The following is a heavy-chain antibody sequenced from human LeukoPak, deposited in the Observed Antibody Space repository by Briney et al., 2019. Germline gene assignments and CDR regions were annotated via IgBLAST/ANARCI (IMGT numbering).Heavy chain of an antibody. CDR3: AREPLRIIAAAGVDY. D-gene: IGHD6-13*01. Sequence: ASVKVSCKASGYTFTSSYMHWVRQAPGQGLEWMGIINPSGGSTSYAQKFQGRVTMTRDMSTSTVYMELSSLRSEDTAVYYCAREPLRIIAAAGVDYWGQGTLVTVSS. CDR1: GYTFTSSY. V-gene: IGHV1-46*01. CDR2: INPSGGST. J-gene: IGHJ4*02.